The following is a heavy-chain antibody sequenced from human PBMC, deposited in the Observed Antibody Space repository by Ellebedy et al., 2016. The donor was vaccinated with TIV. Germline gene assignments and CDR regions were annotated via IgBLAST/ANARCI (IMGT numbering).Heavy chain of an antibody. D-gene: IGHD3-9*01. J-gene: IGHJ6*02. Sequence: GESLKISCAASGFTFSNYNMNWVRQAPGTGLEWISYITSSTIYYADSVKGRFTISRDNAKNSLYLQMNSLRDEDTALYYCARDRVGRYFDWAETHYGMDVWGQGTTVTVSS. CDR1: GFTFSNYN. CDR3: ARDRVGRYFDWAETHYGMDV. CDR2: ITSSTI. V-gene: IGHV3-48*02.